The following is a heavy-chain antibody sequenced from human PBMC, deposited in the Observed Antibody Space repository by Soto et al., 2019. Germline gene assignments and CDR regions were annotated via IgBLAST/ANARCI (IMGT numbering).Heavy chain of an antibody. CDR1: GFTFSNYD. J-gene: IGHJ3*02. V-gene: IGHV3-23*01. Sequence: EVQLLESGGGLVQPGGSLRLSCAASGFTFSNYDMTWVRQAPGKGLEWVSTISKSGATTYYADSVRGRFTISRDNSKSTLYLQMNSLRAEDTALYYCAKNQCGNALDIWGQGTMLTVSS. CDR2: ISKSGATT. D-gene: IGHD1-26*01. CDR3: AKNQCGNALDI.